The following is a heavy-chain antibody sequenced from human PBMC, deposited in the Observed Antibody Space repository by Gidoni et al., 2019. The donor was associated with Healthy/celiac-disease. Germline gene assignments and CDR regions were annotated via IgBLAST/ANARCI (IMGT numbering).Heavy chain of an antibody. V-gene: IGHV3-15*01. CDR3: TTEWYEVVAATLYYFDY. D-gene: IGHD2-15*01. CDR1: GFTFSNAW. Sequence: EVQLVESGGGLVKPGGSLRLSCAASGFTFSNAWMSWVRQAPGKGLEWVGRIKSKTDGGTTDYAAPVKGRFTISRDDSKNTLYLQMNSLKTEDTAVYYCTTEWYEVVAATLYYFDYWGQGTLVTVSS. J-gene: IGHJ4*02. CDR2: IKSKTDGGTT.